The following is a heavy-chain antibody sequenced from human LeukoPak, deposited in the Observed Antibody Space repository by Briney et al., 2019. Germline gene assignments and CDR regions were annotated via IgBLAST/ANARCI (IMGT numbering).Heavy chain of an antibody. Sequence: SETLSLTCTVSGGSISSSSYYWGWIRQPPGKGLEWIGSIYDSGSTYDNPSLKSRVTISVDTPKNQFSLKLSSVTAADTAVYYCARLLYCSSTSCLYYFDYWGQGTLVTVSS. D-gene: IGHD2-2*01. CDR2: IYDSGST. CDR3: ARLLYCSSTSCLYYFDY. CDR1: GGSISSSSYY. V-gene: IGHV4-39*01. J-gene: IGHJ4*02.